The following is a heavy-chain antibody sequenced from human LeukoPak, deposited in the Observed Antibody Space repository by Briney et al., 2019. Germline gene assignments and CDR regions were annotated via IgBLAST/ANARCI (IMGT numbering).Heavy chain of an antibody. J-gene: IGHJ4*02. CDR2: IWYDGSNK. V-gene: IGHV3-33*01. CDR3: ARDPAYYDFWSGSPGFLFDY. D-gene: IGHD3-3*01. CDR1: GFTFSSYG. Sequence: QPGRSLRLSCAASGFTFSSYGMHWVRQAPGKGLEWVAVIWYDGSNKYYADSVKGRFTISRDNSKNTLYLQMNSLRAEDTAVYYCARDPAYYDFWSGSPGFLFDYWGQGTLVTVSS.